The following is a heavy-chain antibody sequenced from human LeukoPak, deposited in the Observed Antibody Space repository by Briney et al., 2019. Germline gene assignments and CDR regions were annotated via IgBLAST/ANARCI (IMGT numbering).Heavy chain of an antibody. V-gene: IGHV5-51*01. D-gene: IGHD5-18*01. CDR2: IYPGDSDT. Sequence: GESLKISCKGSGYSFTSNWIGWVRQMPGKGLEWMGTIYPGDSDTRYSPSFQGQVTISADKSISTAYLQWSSLKASDTAMYYCARLVWAAMVRHFDYWGQGTLVTVSS. CDR3: ARLVWAAMVRHFDY. CDR1: GYSFTSNW. J-gene: IGHJ4*02.